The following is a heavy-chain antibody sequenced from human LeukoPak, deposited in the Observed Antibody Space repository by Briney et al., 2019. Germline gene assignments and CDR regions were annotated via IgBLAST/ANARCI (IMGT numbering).Heavy chain of an antibody. CDR1: GGSISSSSYY. D-gene: IGHD1-20*01. CDR3: ARGNWNWFDP. Sequence: SSETLSLTCTVSGGSISSSSYYWGWIRQPPGKGLEWIGSIYYSGSTYYNPSLKSRVTISVDTSKNQFSLKLSSVTAADTAVYYCARGNWNWFDPWGQGTLVTVSS. CDR2: IYYSGST. J-gene: IGHJ5*02. V-gene: IGHV4-39*07.